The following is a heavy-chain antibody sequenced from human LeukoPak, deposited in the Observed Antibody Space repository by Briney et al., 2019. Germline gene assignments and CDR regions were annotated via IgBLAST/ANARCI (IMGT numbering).Heavy chain of an antibody. D-gene: IGHD2-8*01. CDR2: IYYSGNT. Sequence: PSETLSLTCTVSGDSIMNYYWTWIRQPPGKGLEWIGDIYYSGNTNYNPSLKSRVIISIDTTKNQFSLKLSSVTAADTAVYYCAAAKGYCTTGVCYPWVRPEYWGQGTRVTVSS. V-gene: IGHV4-59*01. CDR1: GDSIMNYY. J-gene: IGHJ4*02. CDR3: AAAKGYCTTGVCYPWVRPEY.